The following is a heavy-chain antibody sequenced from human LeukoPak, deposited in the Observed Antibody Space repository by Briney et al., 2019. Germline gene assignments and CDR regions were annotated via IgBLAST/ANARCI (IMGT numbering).Heavy chain of an antibody. Sequence: SETPSLTCTVSDGSIRNTNYYWGWIRQPPGKGLDWIGNFYYSGSTYYNPSLRSRVTILVDTSKNQFSLKLTSVTAADTAVYYCARSLPSYSSSWYDWGQGTLVTVSS. CDR1: DGSIRNTNYY. CDR3: ARSLPSYSSSWYD. J-gene: IGHJ4*02. CDR2: FYYSGST. D-gene: IGHD6-13*01. V-gene: IGHV4-39*01.